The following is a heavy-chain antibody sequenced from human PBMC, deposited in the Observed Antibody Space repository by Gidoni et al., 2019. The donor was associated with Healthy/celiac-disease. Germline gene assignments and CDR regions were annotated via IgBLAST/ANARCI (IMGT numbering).Heavy chain of an antibody. J-gene: IGHJ4*02. CDR3: ARAVVGATTDFDY. V-gene: IGHV1-69*02. CDR2: IIPLLGIA. Sequence: QVQLVQSGAEVKKPGSSVKVSCKASGGPFSSYTISWVRQAPGQGLEWMGRIIPLLGIANYAQKFQGRVTITADKSTSTAYMELSSLRSEDTAVYYCARAVVGATTDFDYWGQGTLVTVSS. CDR1: GGPFSSYT. D-gene: IGHD1-26*01.